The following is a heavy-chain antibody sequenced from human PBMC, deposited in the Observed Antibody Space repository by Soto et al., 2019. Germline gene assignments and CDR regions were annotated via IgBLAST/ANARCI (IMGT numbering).Heavy chain of an antibody. CDR3: AIRPITAAGFDY. CDR1: GFTFSNYA. Sequence: EVQLLESGGGLVQPGGSLRLSCAASGFTFSNYAMTWVRQAPGKGLEWVSVITGSGGGTYFVDSVKGRFTISRDNSKNTVYLQMNSLRAEDTAVYYCAIRPITAAGFDYWGQGTLVTVSS. CDR2: ITGSGGGT. D-gene: IGHD6-13*01. J-gene: IGHJ4*02. V-gene: IGHV3-23*01.